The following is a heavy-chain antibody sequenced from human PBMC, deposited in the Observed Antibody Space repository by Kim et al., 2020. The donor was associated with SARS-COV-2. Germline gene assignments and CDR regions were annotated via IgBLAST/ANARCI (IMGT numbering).Heavy chain of an antibody. Sequence: GGSLRLSCAASGFTFDDYAMHWVRQAQGKGLEWVSGISWNSGSIGYADSVKGRFTISRDNAKNSLYLQMNSLRAEDTALYYCAKDPTRGYSSSSGFDYWGQGTLVTVSS. CDR2: ISWNSGSI. CDR3: AKDPTRGYSSSSGFDY. V-gene: IGHV3-9*01. CDR1: GFTFDDYA. J-gene: IGHJ4*02. D-gene: IGHD6-6*01.